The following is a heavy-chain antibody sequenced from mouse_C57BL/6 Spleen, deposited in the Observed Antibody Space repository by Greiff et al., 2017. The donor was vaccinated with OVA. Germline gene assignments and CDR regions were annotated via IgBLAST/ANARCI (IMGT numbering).Heavy chain of an antibody. CDR3: ARSSFRDYDGDYYAMDY. V-gene: IGHV1-81*01. Sequence: VKLMESGAELARPGASVKLSCKASGYTFTSYGISWVKQRTGQGLEWIGEIYPRSGNTYYNEKFKGKATLTADKSSSTAYMELRSLTSEDSAVYFCARSSFRDYDGDYYAMDYWGQGTSVTVSS. D-gene: IGHD2-4*01. CDR1: GYTFTSYG. CDR2: IYPRSGNT. J-gene: IGHJ4*01.